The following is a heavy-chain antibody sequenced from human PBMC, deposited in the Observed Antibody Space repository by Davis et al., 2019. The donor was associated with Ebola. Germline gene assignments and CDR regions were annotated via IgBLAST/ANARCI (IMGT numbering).Heavy chain of an antibody. D-gene: IGHD2-2*03. Sequence: SVKVSCKASGGTFSSYAISWVRQAPGQGLEWMGRIIPILGIANYAQKFQGRVTITADKSTSTAYMELSSLRSEDTAVYYCARFGYCSSTSCYILGDYYYYYGMDVWGQGTTVTVSS. CDR2: IIPILGIA. CDR1: GGTFSSYA. J-gene: IGHJ6*02. CDR3: ARFGYCSSTSCYILGDYYYYYGMDV. V-gene: IGHV1-69*04.